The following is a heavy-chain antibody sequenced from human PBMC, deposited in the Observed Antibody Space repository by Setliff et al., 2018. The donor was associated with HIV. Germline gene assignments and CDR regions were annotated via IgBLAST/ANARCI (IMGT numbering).Heavy chain of an antibody. CDR2: INPSGGST. CDR1: GYTFTSYY. J-gene: IGHJ6*02. CDR3: AREGLLVTTVGGAYWYHGMDV. D-gene: IGHD4-4*01. Sequence: ASVKVSCKASGYTFTSYYMHWVRQAPGQGLEWMGIINPSGGSTSYAQKFQGRVTMTRDTSTSTVYMELSSLRSEDTAVYYCAREGLLVTTVGGAYWYHGMDVWGQGTTVTVS. V-gene: IGHV1-46*01.